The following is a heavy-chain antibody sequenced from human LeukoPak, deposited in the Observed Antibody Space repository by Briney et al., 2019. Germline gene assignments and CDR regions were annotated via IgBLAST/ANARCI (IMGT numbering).Heavy chain of an antibody. J-gene: IGHJ1*01. CDR2: ISGSGGST. CDR1: GFSFSNYA. Sequence: GGSLRLSCVASGFSFSNYAMNWVREAPGKGLEWVSVISGSGGSTYYADSVKGRFTISRDNSKNTLYLEMNSLRAEDTAVYYCAKEHYDSSGYYYRYFQHWGQGTLVSVSS. CDR3: AKEHYDSSGYYYRYFQH. V-gene: IGHV3-23*01. D-gene: IGHD3-22*01.